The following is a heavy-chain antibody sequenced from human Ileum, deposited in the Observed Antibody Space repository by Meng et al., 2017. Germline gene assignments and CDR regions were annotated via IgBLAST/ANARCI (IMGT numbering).Heavy chain of an antibody. CDR3: AVGYCTGGSCYSSRTHHFGLDV. D-gene: IGHD2-15*01. CDR2: LIPMFGTI. V-gene: IGHV1-69*05. CDR1: GDTFINYA. J-gene: IGHJ6*02. Sequence: SVKVSCKASGDTFINYAISWVRQAPGQGLEWVGGLIPMFGTINYAQKLQGRGKVTTDQSTTTASMELSSLRSEDTALYYCAVGYCTGGSCYSSRTHHFGLDVWGQGTTVTVSS.